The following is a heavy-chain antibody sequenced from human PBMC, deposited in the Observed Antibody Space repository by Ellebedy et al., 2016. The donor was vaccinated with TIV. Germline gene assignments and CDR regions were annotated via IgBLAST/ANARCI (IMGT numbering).Heavy chain of an antibody. D-gene: IGHD1-26*01. Sequence: GESLKISCAASGFTFSSYGMHWVRQAPGKGLEWVAVISYDGSNKYYADSVKGRFTISRDNSKNTLYLQMNSLRDEDTAVYYCARDEAEVGATFFGYWGQGTLVTVSS. CDR3: ARDEAEVGATFFGY. CDR2: ISYDGSNK. CDR1: GFTFSSYG. J-gene: IGHJ4*02. V-gene: IGHV3-30*03.